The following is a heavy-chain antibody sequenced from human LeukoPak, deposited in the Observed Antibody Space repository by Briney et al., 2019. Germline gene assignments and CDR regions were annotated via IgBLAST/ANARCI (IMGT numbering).Heavy chain of an antibody. CDR3: ARDNGGCSGGSCYPFDY. CDR1: GGSISSYY. V-gene: IGHV4-59*01. CDR2: IYYSGST. D-gene: IGHD2-15*01. J-gene: IGHJ4*02. Sequence: SETLSLTCTVSGGSISSYYWSWIRQPPGKGLEWIGYIYYSGSTNYNPSLKSRVTISVDTSKNQISLKLSSVTAADTAVYYCARDNGGCSGGSCYPFDYWGQGTLVTVSS.